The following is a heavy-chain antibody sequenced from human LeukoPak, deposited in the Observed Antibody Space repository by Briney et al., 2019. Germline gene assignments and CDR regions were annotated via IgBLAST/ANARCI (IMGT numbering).Heavy chain of an antibody. CDR1: GFTFSGSA. CDR2: IRSKANIYAT. Sequence: GGSLRLSCAASGFTFSGSAMHWVRQASGKGLEWVGRIRSKANIYATAYAASVKGRFTISRDDSKNTTYLQMNSLRAEDTAVYYCARNYYDSSGANWYFDLWGRGTLVTVSS. CDR3: ARNYYDSSGANWYFDL. J-gene: IGHJ2*01. D-gene: IGHD3-22*01. V-gene: IGHV3-73*01.